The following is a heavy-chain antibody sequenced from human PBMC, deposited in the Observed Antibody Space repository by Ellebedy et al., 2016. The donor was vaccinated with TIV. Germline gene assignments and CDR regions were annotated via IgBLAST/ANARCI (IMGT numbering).Heavy chain of an antibody. CDR3: TTVYRYNYDSV. J-gene: IGHJ4*02. V-gene: IGHV3-15*01. CDR2: IKSKTDGGAA. CDR1: GFTFSNAW. Sequence: GESLKTSCAASGFTFSNAWMNWVRQAPGKGLEWVGRIKSKTDGGAADYAAPVKGRFTISRDDSKNTLYLQMNSLKIEDTAVYFCTTVYRYNYDSVWGQGTLVTVSS. D-gene: IGHD5-18*01.